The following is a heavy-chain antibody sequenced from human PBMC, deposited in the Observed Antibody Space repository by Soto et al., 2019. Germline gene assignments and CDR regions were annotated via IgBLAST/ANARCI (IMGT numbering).Heavy chain of an antibody. CDR3: ARDIIVVVPAAMSQRRWFDP. D-gene: IGHD2-2*01. CDR2: IYYSGST. V-gene: IGHV4-31*03. CDR1: GGSISSGGYY. Sequence: SETLSLTCTFSGGSISSGGYYWSWIRQHPGKGLEWIGYIYYSGSTYYNPSLKSRVTISVDTSKNQFSLKLSSVTAADTAVYYCARDIIVVVPAAMSQRRWFDPWGQGTLVTVSS. J-gene: IGHJ5*02.